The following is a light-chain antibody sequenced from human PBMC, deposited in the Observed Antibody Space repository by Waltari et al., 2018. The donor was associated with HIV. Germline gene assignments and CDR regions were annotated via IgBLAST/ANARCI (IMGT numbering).Light chain of an antibody. J-gene: IGKJ1*01. CDR1: HTVFTW. V-gene: IGKV1-5*03. CDR3: LQYQSPSKT. CDR2: HAS. Sequence: DIQMTQSPSTLSASVADRVTITCRASHTVFTWLAWYQQKPGKVPKLLIYHASTLASGVPSRFSGSGSGTESTLTISSLQPDDCATYYCLQYQSPSKTFGQGTKVDIK.